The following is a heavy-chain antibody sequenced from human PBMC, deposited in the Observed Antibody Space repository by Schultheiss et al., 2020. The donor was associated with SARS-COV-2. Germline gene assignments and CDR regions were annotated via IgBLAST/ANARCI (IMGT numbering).Heavy chain of an antibody. CDR3: AKGRFGELSLIH. J-gene: IGHJ4*02. D-gene: IGHD3-10*01. CDR2: ISGSGGST. Sequence: GGSLRLSCAASGFTFSSYAMSWVRQAPGKGLEWVSAISGSGGSTYYADSVKGRFTISRDNSKNTLYLQMNNLRAQDTAVYYCAKGRFGELSLIHWGQGTLVTVSS. V-gene: IGHV3-23*01. CDR1: GFTFSSYA.